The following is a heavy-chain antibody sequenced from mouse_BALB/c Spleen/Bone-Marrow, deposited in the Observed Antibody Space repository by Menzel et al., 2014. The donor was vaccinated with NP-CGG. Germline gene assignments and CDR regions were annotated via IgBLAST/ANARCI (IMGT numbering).Heavy chain of an antibody. V-gene: IGHV1-63*02. J-gene: IGHJ2*01. D-gene: IGHD2-5*01. CDR3: SRDINCKYLFDY. Sequence: QVQLQHPGTELVRPGTSVIISCKASGYSFTNYYLGWVKQRPGHGLEWIGDIYPGGGYTDYSERFKGKATLTADTSSSTPNMHLSSLTSEDSAVYFCSRDINCKYLFDYLGQGTTLTVSS. CDR2: IYPGGGYT. CDR1: GYSFTNYY.